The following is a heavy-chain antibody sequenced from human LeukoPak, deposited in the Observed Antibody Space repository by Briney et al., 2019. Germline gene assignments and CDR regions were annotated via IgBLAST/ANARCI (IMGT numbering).Heavy chain of an antibody. D-gene: IGHD2-2*01. CDR2: ISGSGDST. Sequence: ETLSLTCTVSGGSISSYYWSWIRQPPGKGLEWVSAISGSGDSTYYADSVKGRFTISRDNSRNTLYLQMNSLRAGDTAVYYCAKSFRSTSLDYWGQGTLVTVSS. CDR1: GGSISSYY. V-gene: IGHV3-23*01. CDR3: AKSFRSTSLDY. J-gene: IGHJ4*02.